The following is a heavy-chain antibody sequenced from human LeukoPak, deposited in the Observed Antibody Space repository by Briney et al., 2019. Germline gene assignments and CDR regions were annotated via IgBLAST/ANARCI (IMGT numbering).Heavy chain of an antibody. D-gene: IGHD2-2*02. CDR2: INPNGGRT. CDR3: ARDEPAAIVPFDY. J-gene: IGHJ4*02. CDR1: ENTFTNYF. Sequence: GASVKVSCKASENTFTNYFMHWVRQAPGQGLEWLGMINPNGGRTAYAQNFQGRVAMTRDTSATTVYMELSSLRSEDTAVYYCARDEPAAIVPFDYWGQGTLVTVSS. V-gene: IGHV1-46*01.